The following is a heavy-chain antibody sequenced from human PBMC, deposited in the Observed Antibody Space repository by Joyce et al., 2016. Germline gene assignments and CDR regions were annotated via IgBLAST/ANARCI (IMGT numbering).Heavy chain of an antibody. J-gene: IGHJ3*02. CDR3: TRGRIEYSKTFNAYDI. V-gene: IGHV1-69*04. CDR2: IIPIVGVA. Sequence: VQLVQSGAEVKKPGSSVKVSCKVSGGNFYDYTITWVRQAPGQGLEWMVRIIPIVGVANYARKFRVRVALTADKSTATAYLELNSLRLDDTAMFFCTRGRIEYSKTFNAYDIWGQGTMVTVSS. CDR1: GGNFYDYT. D-gene: IGHD2/OR15-2a*01.